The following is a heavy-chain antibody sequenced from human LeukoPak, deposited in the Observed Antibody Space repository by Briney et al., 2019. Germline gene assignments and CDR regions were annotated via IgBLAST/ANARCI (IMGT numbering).Heavy chain of an antibody. Sequence: PGGSLRLSCAASGFTFRVYSMIWVRQAPGKGLEWVSYITGSSSTIYYADSVRGRFTISRDNAKNSLYLQMNSLRAEDTAVYYCARSTSWYADYWGQGTLVTVSS. CDR1: GFTFRVYS. J-gene: IGHJ4*02. CDR3: ARSTSWYADY. CDR2: ITGSSSTI. V-gene: IGHV3-48*01. D-gene: IGHD6-13*01.